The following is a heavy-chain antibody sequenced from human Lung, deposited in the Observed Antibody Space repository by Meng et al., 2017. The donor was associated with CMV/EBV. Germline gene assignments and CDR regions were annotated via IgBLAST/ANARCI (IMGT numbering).Heavy chain of an antibody. CDR3: ARVSTPGRPRSHFDS. J-gene: IGHJ4*02. Sequence: ASXXVPXKASGYTFTDNYIYWVRQAPGQGLEWMGWINPNSGGTNYAQKFQGRVTMTRDTSTSTAFMDLSRLRSDDRAVYYCARVSTPGRPRSHFDSWGQGTLVTVSS. CDR1: GYTFTDNY. D-gene: IGHD6-6*01. CDR2: INPNSGGT. V-gene: IGHV1-2*02.